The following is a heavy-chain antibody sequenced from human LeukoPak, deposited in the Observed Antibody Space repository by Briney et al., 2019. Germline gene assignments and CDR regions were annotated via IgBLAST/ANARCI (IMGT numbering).Heavy chain of an antibody. CDR2: ISTSSVST. CDR3: AKDPNGDYIGAFDD. CDR1: GFNFGTYA. Sequence: GGSLRLSCAASGFNFGTYAMTWVRQRPGKGLEWVSAISTSSVSTKYADPVKGRFIIFRENSKKTLYLQMNSLRPEDTAIYYCAKDPNGDYIGAFDDWGQGTMVTVSS. V-gene: IGHV3-23*01. J-gene: IGHJ3*01. D-gene: IGHD2-8*01.